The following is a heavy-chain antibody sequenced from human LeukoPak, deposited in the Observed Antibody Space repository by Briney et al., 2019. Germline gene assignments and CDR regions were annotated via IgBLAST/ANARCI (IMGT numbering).Heavy chain of an antibody. J-gene: IGHJ6*03. Sequence: GGSLRLSCTASGFTFSNHGMHWVRQAPGKGLEWVAFIRYDGITKYYADSVKGRFTISRDNSKNTLYLQMNSLRPEDTAVYYCAKTGSRGGTFRPSYYYYYMDVWGEGTTVTISS. CDR1: GFTFSNHG. CDR3: AKTGSRGGTFRPSYYYYYMDV. D-gene: IGHD3-9*01. CDR2: IRYDGITK. V-gene: IGHV3-30*02.